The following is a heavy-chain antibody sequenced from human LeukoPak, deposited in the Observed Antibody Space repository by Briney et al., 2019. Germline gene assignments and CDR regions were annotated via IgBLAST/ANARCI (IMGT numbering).Heavy chain of an antibody. CDR2: ISYDGSNK. CDR1: GFTVSSNY. CDR3: ARDGIAARPLYFDY. V-gene: IGHV3-30-3*01. D-gene: IGHD6-6*01. J-gene: IGHJ4*02. Sequence: GGSLRLSCAASGFTVSSNYMSWVRQAPGKGLEWVAVISYDGSNKYYADSVKGRFTISRDNSKNTLYLQMNSLRAEDTAVYYCARDGIAARPLYFDYWGQGTLVTVSS.